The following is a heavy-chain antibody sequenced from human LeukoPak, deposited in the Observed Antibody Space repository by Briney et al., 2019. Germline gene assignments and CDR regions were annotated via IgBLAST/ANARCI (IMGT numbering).Heavy chain of an antibody. CDR2: IRSKANSYAT. J-gene: IGHJ4*02. CDR3: TRRMDLTGHDY. Sequence: PGGSLRLSCAASGFTFSGSAMHWVRQASGKGLEWVGRIRSKANSYATAYAASVKGRFTISRDDSKNTAYLQMNSLKTEDTAVYYCTRRMDLTGHDYWGQGTLVTVSS. D-gene: IGHD1-20*01. CDR1: GFTFSGSA. V-gene: IGHV3-73*01.